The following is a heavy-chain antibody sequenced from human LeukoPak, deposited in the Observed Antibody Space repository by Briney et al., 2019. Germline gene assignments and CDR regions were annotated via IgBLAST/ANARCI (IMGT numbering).Heavy chain of an antibody. J-gene: IGHJ4*02. V-gene: IGHV4-38-2*02. Sequence: SETLSLTCTVSGYSISSGYYWGWIRQPPGKGLEWIGSIYHSGSTYYNPSLKSRVTISVDTSKNQFSLKLSSVTAADTAVYYCARLAAPAAPLDYWGQGTLVTVSS. CDR3: ARLAAPAAPLDY. CDR1: GYSISSGYY. CDR2: IYHSGST. D-gene: IGHD6-13*01.